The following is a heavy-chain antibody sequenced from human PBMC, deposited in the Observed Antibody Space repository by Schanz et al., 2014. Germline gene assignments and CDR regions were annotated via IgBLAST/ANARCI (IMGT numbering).Heavy chain of an antibody. Sequence: VQLVESGGGLVKPGGSLRLSCAASGFTFSTYAMSWARQTPGKGLEWVSSITTGGNTYYRDSVKGRFTISRDNSKNTLYLQMNSLRAEDTAVYYCAKDHAGSDILTALGNWGQGTLVTVSS. CDR1: GFTFSTYA. V-gene: IGHV3-23*04. CDR3: AKDHAGSDILTALGN. D-gene: IGHD3-9*01. CDR2: ITTGGNT. J-gene: IGHJ4*02.